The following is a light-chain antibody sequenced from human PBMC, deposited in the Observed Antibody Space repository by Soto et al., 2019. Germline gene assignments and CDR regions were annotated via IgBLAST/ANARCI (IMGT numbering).Light chain of an antibody. V-gene: IGLV2-14*01. CDR2: EVS. CDR1: SSDVGGYNY. Sequence: QSALTQPASASGSPGQSITISCTGTSSDVGGYNYVSWYQQHPGKAPKLMIYEVSNRPSGVSNRFSGSKSGNTASLTISGLQAEDEADYYCSSYTSSSPYVFGTGTKVTAL. J-gene: IGLJ1*01. CDR3: SSYTSSSPYV.